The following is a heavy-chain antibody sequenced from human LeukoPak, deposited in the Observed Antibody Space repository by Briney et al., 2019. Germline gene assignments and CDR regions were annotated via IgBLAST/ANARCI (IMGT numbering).Heavy chain of an antibody. J-gene: IGHJ4*02. V-gene: IGHV1-2*02. CDR2: INANSGGT. CDR1: RDTFSGYY. Sequence: ASVTETCMSSRDTFSGYYLHWVRQAPGQGLEWMGWINANSGGTNYAQKFQGRVTMTRDTSISSVHMELSRLRSDDTAVYYCARDSITLLQGFDFWGQETMVTTAS. CDR3: ARDSITLLQGFDF. D-gene: IGHD3-10*01.